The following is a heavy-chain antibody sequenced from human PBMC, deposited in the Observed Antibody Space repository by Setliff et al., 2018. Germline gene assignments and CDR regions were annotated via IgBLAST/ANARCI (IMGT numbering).Heavy chain of an antibody. CDR3: ARTGTYRYFDY. D-gene: IGHD1-1*01. J-gene: IGHJ4*02. CDR2: IHYRGTT. Sequence: PSETLSLTCTVSGASISSGTYYWAWIRQPPGKRLEWIGRIHYRGTTYSNASLASRLTISVDTAKNQFSLKLTSVTAADTAVYYCARTGTYRYFDYWGQGTRVTVSS. V-gene: IGHV4-39*01. CDR1: GASISSGTYY.